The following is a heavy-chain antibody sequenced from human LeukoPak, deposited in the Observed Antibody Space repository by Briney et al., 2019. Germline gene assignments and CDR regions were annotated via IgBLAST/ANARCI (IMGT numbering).Heavy chain of an antibody. CDR2: INHSGST. J-gene: IGHJ4*02. CDR1: GGSFSGYY. V-gene: IGHV4-34*01. CDR3: ARGTGLRLAAY. D-gene: IGHD5/OR15-5a*01. Sequence: SETLSLTCAVYGGSFSGYYWSWIRQPPGKGLEWIGEINHSGSTNYNPSLKSRVTISVDTSKNQFSLKLSSVTAADTAVYYCARGTGLRLAAYWGQGTLVTVSS.